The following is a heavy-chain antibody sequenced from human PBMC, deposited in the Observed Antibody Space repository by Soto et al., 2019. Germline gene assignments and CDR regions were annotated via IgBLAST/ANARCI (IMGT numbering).Heavy chain of an antibody. Sequence: EVRLLESGGGLVQPGGSLRLSCEASGFTFSVYAMSWVRQAPGKGLEWVSGISGSGDSTHYADSVKGRCTVSRDNSRSMLYLQTNSLRAEDTAMDYCAKALCGGFTYLGEGTLVTVSP. CDR3: AKALCGGFTY. CDR2: ISGSGDST. D-gene: IGHD2-21*01. J-gene: IGHJ4*02. V-gene: IGHV3-23*01. CDR1: GFTFSVYA.